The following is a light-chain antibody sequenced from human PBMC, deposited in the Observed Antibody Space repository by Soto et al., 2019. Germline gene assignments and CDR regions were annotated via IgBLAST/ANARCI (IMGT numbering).Light chain of an antibody. V-gene: IGLV1-40*01. CDR2: DNN. Sequence: QSVLTQPPSVSGAPGQRVTISCTGSSSSLGAGHAVHWYQQLPGKAPKLLIFDNNHRPSGVPERFAGSKSGASASLAITGLQPEDEGDFYCQSYDNGLNARVFGGGTKLTVL. CDR3: QSYDNGLNARV. CDR1: SSSLGAGHA. J-gene: IGLJ3*02.